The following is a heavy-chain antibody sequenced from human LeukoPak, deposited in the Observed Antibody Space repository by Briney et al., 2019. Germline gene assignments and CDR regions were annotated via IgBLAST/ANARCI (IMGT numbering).Heavy chain of an antibody. V-gene: IGHV6-1*01. Sequence: SQTLSLTCAISGDSVSSNSAAWNWIRQSPSSGLEWLGRTFFRSKWYYDYAVSVKSRITISPDTSKNQFSLQLNSVTPEDTAVYYCARGVTALEYWGQGTLVTVSS. CDR1: GDSVSSNSAA. D-gene: IGHD3-3*01. J-gene: IGHJ4*02. CDR2: TFFRSKWYY. CDR3: ARGVTALEY.